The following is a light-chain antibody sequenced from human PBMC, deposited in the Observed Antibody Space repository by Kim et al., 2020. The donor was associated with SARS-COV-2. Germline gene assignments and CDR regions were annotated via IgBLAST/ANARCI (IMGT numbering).Light chain of an antibody. CDR2: EDT. Sequence: SYELTQPPSVSVSPGQTANITCSGEKMGDKYACWYQKKPGQSPVLVIYEDTKRPSGIPERFSGSSTGNTATLTISGTLTMDEADYFCQAWDSSVVFGGGTQLTVL. J-gene: IGLJ2*01. CDR1: KMGDKY. CDR3: QAWDSSVV. V-gene: IGLV3-1*01.